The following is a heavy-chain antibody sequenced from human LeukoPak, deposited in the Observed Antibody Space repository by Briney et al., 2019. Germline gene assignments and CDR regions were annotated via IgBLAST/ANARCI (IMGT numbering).Heavy chain of an antibody. CDR2: IGGSGGST. J-gene: IGHJ4*02. CDR1: GFTFSSYA. Sequence: GGSLTLSCAASGFTFSSYAMSWVRQAPGKGLERVSGIGGSGGSTYFADSVKGRFTISRDNSKNTLYLQMHSLRAEDTAVYYCAKDGNSGSYYYFDYWGQGTLVTVSS. V-gene: IGHV3-23*01. CDR3: AKDGNSGSYYYFDY. D-gene: IGHD1-26*01.